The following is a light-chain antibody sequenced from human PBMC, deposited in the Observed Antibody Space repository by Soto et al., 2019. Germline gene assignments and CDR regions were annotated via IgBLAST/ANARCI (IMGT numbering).Light chain of an antibody. CDR1: SSDVGGYNY. J-gene: IGLJ2*01. V-gene: IGLV2-14*01. CDR3: NSYTSSSTHVV. CDR2: EVS. Sequence: QSALTQPASVSGSPGQTITISCTGTSSDVGGYNYVYWYQQHPGKAPKLMIYEVSNRPSGVSNRFSGSKSVNTASLTISGLQAEDEADYYCNSYTSSSTHVVFGGGTKLTVL.